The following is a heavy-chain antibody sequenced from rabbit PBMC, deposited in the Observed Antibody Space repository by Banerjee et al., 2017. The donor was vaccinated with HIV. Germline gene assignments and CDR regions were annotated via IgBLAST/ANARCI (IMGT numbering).Heavy chain of an antibody. V-gene: IGHV1S45*01. CDR3: VRGGAGYAGYGYVNL. J-gene: IGHJ4*01. CDR1: GFSLSSYW. CDR2: IDDGSSGST. Sequence: QEQLVESGGDLVKPGASLTLTCKASGFSLSSYWICWVRQAPGKGLEWIACIDDGSSGSTYYASWVNGRFSISRSTSLNTVTLQMTSLTAADTATYFCVRGGAGYAGYGYVNLWGPGTLVTVS. D-gene: IGHD7-1*01.